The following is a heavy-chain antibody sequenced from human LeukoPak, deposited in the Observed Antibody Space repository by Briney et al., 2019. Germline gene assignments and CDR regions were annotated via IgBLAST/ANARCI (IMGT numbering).Heavy chain of an antibody. CDR1: GFTFSSYA. V-gene: IGHV3-23*01. D-gene: IGHD2-15*01. J-gene: IGHJ4*02. CDR2: ISGSGGST. CDR3: VKDLDIVVEVAAL. Sequence: GGSLRLSCAASGFTFSSYAMSWVRQAPGKGLEWVSAISGSGGSTYYADSVKGRFTISRDSSKNTLNLQMSSLKDEDTAIYYCVKDLDIVVEVAALWGQGTRVTVSS.